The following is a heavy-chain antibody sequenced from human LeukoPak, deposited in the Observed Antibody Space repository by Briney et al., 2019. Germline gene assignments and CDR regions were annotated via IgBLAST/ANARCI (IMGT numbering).Heavy chain of an antibody. CDR1: GGSFSGYY. V-gene: IGHV4-34*01. CDR2: INHSGST. Sequence: SETLSLTCAVYGGSFSGYYWSWIRQPPGKGLEWIGEINHSGSTNYNPSLKSRVTISVDTSKNQFSLKLSSVTAADTAVYYCARGPYDFWSGYPWGYFDYWGQGTLVTVSS. J-gene: IGHJ4*02. CDR3: ARGPYDFWSGYPWGYFDY. D-gene: IGHD3-3*01.